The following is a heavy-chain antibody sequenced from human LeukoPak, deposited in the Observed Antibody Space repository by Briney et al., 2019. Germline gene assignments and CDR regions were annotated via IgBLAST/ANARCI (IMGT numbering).Heavy chain of an antibody. CDR1: GFTFSSYE. V-gene: IGHV3-48*03. D-gene: IGHD2-15*01. J-gene: IGHJ4*02. CDR3: ARVVVACFDS. Sequence: GGSLRLSCAASGFTFSSYEMNWVRQGPGKGLEWVSYINSSESTIYYADSVKGRFTISRDNAKNSLYLQMNSLRAEDTAVYYCARVVVACFDSWGQGTLVTVSS. CDR2: INSSESTI.